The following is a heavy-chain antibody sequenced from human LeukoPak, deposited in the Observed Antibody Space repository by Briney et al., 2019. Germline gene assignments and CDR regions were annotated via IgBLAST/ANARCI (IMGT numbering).Heavy chain of an antibody. CDR3: ARGLMNPYYYYYYMDV. D-gene: IGHD1-14*01. CDR2: MNPNSGNT. J-gene: IGHJ6*03. CDR1: GYTFTSYD. Sequence: GASVKVSCKASGYTFTSYDINWVRQATGQGLEWMGWMNPNSGNTGYAQKFQGRVTMTRNTSISTAYMELSSLRSEDTAVYSCARGLMNPYYYYYYMDVWGKGTTVTVSS. V-gene: IGHV1-8*01.